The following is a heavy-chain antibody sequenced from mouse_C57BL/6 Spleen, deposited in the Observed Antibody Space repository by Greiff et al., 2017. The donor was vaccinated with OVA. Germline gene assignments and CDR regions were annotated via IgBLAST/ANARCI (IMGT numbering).Heavy chain of an antibody. CDR1: GSTFTDYY. J-gene: IGHJ3*01. D-gene: IGHD4-1*02. CDR2: INPNNGGT. CDR3: ARSGNWDGFAY. V-gene: IGHV1-26*01. Sequence: VQLQQSGPELVKPGASVKISCKASGSTFTDYYMNWVKQSHGKSLEWIGDINPNNGGTSYNQKFKGKATLTVDKSSSTAYMELRSLTSEDSAVYYCARSGNWDGFAYWGQGTLVTVSA.